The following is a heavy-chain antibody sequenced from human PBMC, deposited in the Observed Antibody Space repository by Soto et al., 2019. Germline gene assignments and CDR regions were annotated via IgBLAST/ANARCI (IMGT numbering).Heavy chain of an antibody. D-gene: IGHD1-26*01. Sequence: PGGSLRLSCAASGFTFNIAAIHWVRQASGKGLEWVGLIRNKANGYATAYAASVRGRITVSRDDSKNMAFLEINSLKTEDTAVYYCARLGGSYAVPHFDYWGQGTLVTVSS. CDR2: IRNKANGYAT. V-gene: IGHV3-73*01. CDR3: ARLGGSYAVPHFDY. CDR1: GFTFNIAA. J-gene: IGHJ4*02.